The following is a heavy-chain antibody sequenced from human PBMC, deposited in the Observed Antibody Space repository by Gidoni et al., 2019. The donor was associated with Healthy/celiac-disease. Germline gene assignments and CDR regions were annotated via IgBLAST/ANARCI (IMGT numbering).Heavy chain of an antibody. CDR1: GFTVSSYA. CDR3: AKDDTWGYCTN. Sequence: EVQLLESGGGVVQPGGSLRLSCAAAGFTVSSYAMSWVRQAPGKGRAWVSAISGSGGSTYYADSVKGLFTISRDNAKNTLLLQMNSLRAEDTAVYYCAKDDTWGYCTNCGQGTLVTVSS. CDR2: ISGSGGST. V-gene: IGHV3-23*01. J-gene: IGHJ4*02. D-gene: IGHD2-8*01.